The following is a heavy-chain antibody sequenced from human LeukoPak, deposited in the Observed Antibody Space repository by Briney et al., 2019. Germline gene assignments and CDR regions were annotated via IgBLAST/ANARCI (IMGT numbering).Heavy chain of an antibody. V-gene: IGHV3-21*01. J-gene: IGHJ4*02. CDR2: ISSSSSYI. CDR3: ARDPHVAAAGPLDY. Sequence: GGSLRLSCAASGFTFSSYSMNWVRQAPGKGLEWVSSISSSSSYIYYADYVKGRFTISRDNSKNTLYLQMNSLRAEDTAVYYCARDPHVAAAGPLDYWGQGTLVTVSS. CDR1: GFTFSSYS. D-gene: IGHD6-13*01.